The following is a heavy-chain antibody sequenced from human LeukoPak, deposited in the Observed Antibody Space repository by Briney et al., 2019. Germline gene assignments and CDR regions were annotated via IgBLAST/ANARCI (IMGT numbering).Heavy chain of an antibody. D-gene: IGHD6-19*01. V-gene: IGHV1-18*01. Sequence: ASVKVSCKASGYTFTSYGISWVRQAPGQGLEWVGWISAYNGNTNYAQKLQGRVTMTTDTSTSTAYMELRSLRSDDTAVYYCASIHSSGWYDYWGQGTLVTVSS. CDR1: GYTFTSYG. CDR2: ISAYNGNT. CDR3: ASIHSSGWYDY. J-gene: IGHJ4*02.